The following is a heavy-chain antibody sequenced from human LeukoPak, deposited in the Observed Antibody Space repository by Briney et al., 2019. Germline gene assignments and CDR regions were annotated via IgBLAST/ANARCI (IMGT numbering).Heavy chain of an antibody. Sequence: GGSLRLSCAASGLTVSSNYMSWVRQAPGKGLEWVSAISGSGGSTYYADSVKGRFTISRDNSKNTLYLQMNSLRAEDTAVYYCATPSGFFDYWGQGTLVTVSS. J-gene: IGHJ4*02. CDR2: ISGSGGST. CDR3: ATPSGFFDY. CDR1: GLTVSSNY. D-gene: IGHD6-6*01. V-gene: IGHV3-23*01.